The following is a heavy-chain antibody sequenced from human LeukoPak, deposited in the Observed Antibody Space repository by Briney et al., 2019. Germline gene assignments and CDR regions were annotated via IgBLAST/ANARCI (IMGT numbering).Heavy chain of an antibody. Sequence: ASVKVSCKASGYTFTSYYMHWVRQAPGQGLEWMGIINPSGGSTNYAQKFQGRVTITADESTSTAYMELSSLRSEDTAVYYCARRYAVEKARLYDSSGYYFGMDVWGQGTTVTVSS. CDR1: GYTFTSYY. V-gene: IGHV1-46*01. CDR3: ARRYAVEKARLYDSSGYYFGMDV. CDR2: INPSGGST. J-gene: IGHJ6*02. D-gene: IGHD3-22*01.